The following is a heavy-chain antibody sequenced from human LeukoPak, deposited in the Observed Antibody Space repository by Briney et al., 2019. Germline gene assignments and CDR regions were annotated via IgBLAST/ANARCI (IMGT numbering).Heavy chain of an antibody. J-gene: IGHJ5*02. CDR1: GGSVSSTNW. V-gene: IGHV4-4*02. D-gene: IGHD1-7*01. CDR3: ARGGGELTNWVDP. Sequence: ASETLSLICGVSGGSVSSTNWWTWVRQPPGKGLEWIGEVHLDWRTNYNPSLEIRLTMSVDLSENHISLKLTSVTAADTAVYYCARGGGELTNWVDPWGQGTLVTVSS. CDR2: VHLDWRT.